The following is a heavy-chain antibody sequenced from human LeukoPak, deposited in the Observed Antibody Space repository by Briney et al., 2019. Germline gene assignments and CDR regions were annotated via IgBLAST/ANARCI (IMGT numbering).Heavy chain of an antibody. D-gene: IGHD3-10*02. CDR3: ARDLSQFCSGTYDY. V-gene: IGHV3-7*04. Sequence: GGSLRLSCTASGFTFSDYCMTWVRQAPGKGLESVANINQDGSEESSVDSVKGRFTISRDNAKKSLYLQMNSLRAEDAAVYYCARDLSQFCSGTYDYWGQGTLVTVSS. J-gene: IGHJ4*02. CDR2: INQDGSEE. CDR1: GFTFSDYC.